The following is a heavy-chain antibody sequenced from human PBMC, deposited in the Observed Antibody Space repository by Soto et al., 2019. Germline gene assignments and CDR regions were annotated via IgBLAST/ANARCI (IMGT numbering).Heavy chain of an antibody. CDR1: GGSISIYY. CDR3: AREYPWGGATY. CDR2: IYYSGST. J-gene: IGHJ4*02. Sequence: PAETLSVSCTVSGGSISIYYWSWIRQPPGKGLEWIGYIYYSGSTNYNPSLKSRVTISVDTSKNQFSLKLSSVTAADTAVYYCAREYPWGGATYWGQGTMVTVSS. V-gene: IGHV4-59*01. D-gene: IGHD1-26*01.